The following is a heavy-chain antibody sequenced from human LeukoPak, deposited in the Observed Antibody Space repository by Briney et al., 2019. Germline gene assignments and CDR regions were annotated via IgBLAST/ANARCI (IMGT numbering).Heavy chain of an antibody. Sequence: PGGSLRLSCAASGFTFSSYRMHWVRQAPGKGLEWVSYISNTISTRYYADSVKGRFTISRDNAKNSLYLQMNSLRAEDTAVYYCARGGSLDPWGQGTLVTVSS. J-gene: IGHJ5*02. CDR3: ARGGSLDP. V-gene: IGHV3-48*04. D-gene: IGHD5-12*01. CDR2: ISNTISTR. CDR1: GFTFSSYR.